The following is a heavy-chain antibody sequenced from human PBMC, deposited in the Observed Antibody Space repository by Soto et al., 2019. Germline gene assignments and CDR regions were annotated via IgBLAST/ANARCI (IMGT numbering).Heavy chain of an antibody. V-gene: IGHV4-59*01. D-gene: IGHD3-22*01. CDR2: IYYSGST. Sequence: QVQLQESGPGLVKPSETLSLTCTVSGGSISSYYWSWIRQPPGKGLEWIGYIYYSGSTNYNPSLKSRVTISVDTSKNQFSLKLSSVTAADTAVYYCASAYDSSGYYLGAAFDIWGQGTMVTVSS. J-gene: IGHJ3*02. CDR1: GGSISSYY. CDR3: ASAYDSSGYYLGAAFDI.